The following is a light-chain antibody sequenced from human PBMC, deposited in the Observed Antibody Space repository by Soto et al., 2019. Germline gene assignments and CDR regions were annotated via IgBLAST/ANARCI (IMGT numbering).Light chain of an antibody. J-gene: IGKJ5*01. Sequence: EIVLTQSPGTLSLSPGERATLSCRVSQSVSNNYLAWYQQKSGQAPRLLIYDASARASGVSARFSGSGSGTDFTLTISGLQAEDFAVYFCQQYIRRPLSFGQGTRLEI. CDR2: DAS. CDR1: QSVSNNY. CDR3: QQYIRRPLS. V-gene: IGKV3-20*01.